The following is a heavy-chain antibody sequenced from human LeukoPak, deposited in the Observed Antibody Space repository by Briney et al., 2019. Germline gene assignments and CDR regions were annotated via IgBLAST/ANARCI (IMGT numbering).Heavy chain of an antibody. CDR2: IKSKTDGGTT. CDR1: GFTFSNAW. D-gene: IGHD4-17*01. Sequence: PGGSLRLSCAASGFTFSNAWMSWVRQAPGKGLEWVGRIKSKTDGGTTDYAAPVKGRFTISRDESKNTLYLQMNSLKTEDTAVYYCTTDPYGDYDGYWGQGTLVTVSS. J-gene: IGHJ4*02. CDR3: TTDPYGDYDGY. V-gene: IGHV3-15*01.